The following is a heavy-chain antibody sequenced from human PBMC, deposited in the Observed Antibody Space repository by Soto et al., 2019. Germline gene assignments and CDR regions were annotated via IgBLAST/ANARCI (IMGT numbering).Heavy chain of an antibody. CDR2: INAGNGNT. Sequence: VSVKVSCKASGYTFTSYAMHWVRQAPGQRLEWMGWINAGNGNTKYSQKFQGRVTITRDTSASTAYMELSSLRSEDTAVYYCARAYGSSWYYYYGMDVWGQGTTVTVSS. J-gene: IGHJ6*02. CDR3: ARAYGSSWYYYYGMDV. V-gene: IGHV1-3*01. CDR1: GYTFTSYA. D-gene: IGHD6-13*01.